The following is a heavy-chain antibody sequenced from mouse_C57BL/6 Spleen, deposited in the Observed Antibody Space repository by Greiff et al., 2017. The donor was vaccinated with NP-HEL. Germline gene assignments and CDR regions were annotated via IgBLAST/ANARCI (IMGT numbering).Heavy chain of an antibody. V-gene: IGHV2-3*01. Sequence: VQGVESGPGLVAPSQSLSITCTVSGFSLTSYGVSWVRQPPGKGLEWLGVIWGDGSTNYHSALISRLSISKDNSKSQVFLKLHSLQTDDTATYCRAQPEGRQYAMDYRGQGTSVSVSS. J-gene: IGHJ4*01. CDR1: GFSLTSYG. D-gene: IGHD3-3*01. CDR3: AQPEGRQYAMDY. CDR2: IWGDGST.